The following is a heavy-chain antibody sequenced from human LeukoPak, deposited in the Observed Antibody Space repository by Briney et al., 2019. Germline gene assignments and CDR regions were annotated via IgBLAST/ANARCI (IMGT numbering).Heavy chain of an antibody. Sequence: PSETLSLTCTVSGVSISSSYSYWGWIRQPPGTGLEWIGSIYYSGSTYYNPSLESRVTISVDTSKNQFSLKLSSVTAADTAVYYCASYYYELPPADYFDYWGQGTLVTVSS. V-gene: IGHV4-39*07. CDR1: GVSISSSYSY. D-gene: IGHD3-3*01. J-gene: IGHJ4*02. CDR3: ASYYYELPPADYFDY. CDR2: IYYSGST.